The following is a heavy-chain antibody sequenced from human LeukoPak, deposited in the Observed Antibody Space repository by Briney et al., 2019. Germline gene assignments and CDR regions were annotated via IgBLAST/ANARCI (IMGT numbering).Heavy chain of an antibody. Sequence: GGSLRLSCAASGFTFSSYGMHWVRQAPGKGLEWVAVICYEGSNKYYGDSVKGRFTISRDNSKNTLYLQMNSLRAEDTAVYYCARDRYSSSWYLDYWGQGTLVTVSS. V-gene: IGHV3-33*01. CDR3: ARDRYSSSWYLDY. CDR1: GFTFSSYG. D-gene: IGHD6-13*01. CDR2: ICYEGSNK. J-gene: IGHJ4*02.